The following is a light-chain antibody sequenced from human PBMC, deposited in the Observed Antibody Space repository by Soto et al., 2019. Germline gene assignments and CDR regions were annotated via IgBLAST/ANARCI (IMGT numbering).Light chain of an antibody. CDR2: DAS. CDR3: QQRSDWPST. J-gene: IGKJ4*01. CDR1: QSVGSY. V-gene: IGKV3-11*01. Sequence: EIVLTQSPATLSLSPGDIATLSCRASQSVGSYLGWYQQRPGQAPRLLIYDASNRATGIPARFSGSGSGTDFTLTISSLEPEDFAFYYCQQRSDWPSTFGGGTKVEIK.